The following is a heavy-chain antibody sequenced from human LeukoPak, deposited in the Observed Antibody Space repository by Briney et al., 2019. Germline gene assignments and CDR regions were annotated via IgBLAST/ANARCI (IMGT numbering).Heavy chain of an antibody. CDR1: GYTFSDYY. V-gene: IGHV1-2*02. D-gene: IGHD2-8*01. CDR2: IIPNSGGT. CDR3: STEDKYCTTPTCGDS. J-gene: IGHJ4*02. Sequence: GASVKVSFKTSGYTFSDYYLHWVRQAPGQGLEWMGYIIPNSGGTTYAQKFQGRATMTRDTSISAAYLDLSGLRSDDTAVYYCSTEDKYCTTPTCGDSWGQGTLVTVSS.